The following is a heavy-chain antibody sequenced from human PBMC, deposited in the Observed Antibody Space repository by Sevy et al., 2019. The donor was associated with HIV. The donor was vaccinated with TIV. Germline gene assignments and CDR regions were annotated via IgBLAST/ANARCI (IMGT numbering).Heavy chain of an antibody. CDR2: ISSSSSYI. CDR3: AREGAPSCIAAAPRLTTGCDAFDI. V-gene: IGHV3-21*01. J-gene: IGHJ3*02. Sequence: GGSLRLSCAASGFTFSSYSMNWVRQAPGKGLEWVSSISSSSSYIYYADSVKGRFTISRDNAKNSLYLQMNSLRAEDTAVYYCAREGAPSCIAAAPRLTTGCDAFDIWGQGTMVTVSS. CDR1: GFTFSSYS. D-gene: IGHD6-13*01.